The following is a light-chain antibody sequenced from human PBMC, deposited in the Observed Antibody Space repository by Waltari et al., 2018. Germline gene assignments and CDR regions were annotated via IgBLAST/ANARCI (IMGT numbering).Light chain of an antibody. V-gene: IGLV3-19*01. CDR3: NSRDSSGNHNVV. CDR2: GKN. CDR1: SLRSYY. Sequence: SSELTQDPAVSVALGQTVRITCQGDSLRSYYASWYQQKQGQAPVLVSYGKNNRPSGIPDRFSGSSSGNTASLTITGAQAEDEADYYCNSRDSSGNHNVVFGGGTKLTVL. J-gene: IGLJ2*01.